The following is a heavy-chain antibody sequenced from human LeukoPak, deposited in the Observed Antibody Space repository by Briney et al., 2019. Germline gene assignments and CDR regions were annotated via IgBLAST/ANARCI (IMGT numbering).Heavy chain of an antibody. D-gene: IGHD2-15*01. CDR3: VRSPACSSGTCYPNWFDP. J-gene: IGHJ5*02. CDR2: TYPGDSNT. Sequence: GESLKISCKGSGYSFTNNWIGWVRQMPGKWLEWMGITYPGDSNTRYSPSFQGQVTISADKSISSAYLQWSSLKASDTAMYYCVRSPACSSGTCYPNWFDPWGRGTLVTVSS. CDR1: GYSFTNNW. V-gene: IGHV5-51*01.